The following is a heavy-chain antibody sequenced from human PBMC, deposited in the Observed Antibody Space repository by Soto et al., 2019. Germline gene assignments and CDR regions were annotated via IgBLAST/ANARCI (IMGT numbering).Heavy chain of an antibody. D-gene: IGHD1-7*01. J-gene: IGHJ4*02. Sequence: QITLKESGPTLVKPTQTLTLTCTFSGFSLTTYGVGVGWVRQPPGKALEWLALIYWDDDKRYSPSLKTRLTITKDTSKIHVVLTMTNMDPVDTATYYCAHRLTLNSDWNYGRFDYWGQGTLVTVSS. CDR1: GFSLTTYGVG. CDR3: AHRLTLNSDWNYGRFDY. V-gene: IGHV2-5*02. CDR2: IYWDDDK.